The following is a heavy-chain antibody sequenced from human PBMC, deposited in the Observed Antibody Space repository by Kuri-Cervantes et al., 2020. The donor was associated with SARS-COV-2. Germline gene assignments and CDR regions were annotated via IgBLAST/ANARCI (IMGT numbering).Heavy chain of an antibody. D-gene: IGHD6-19*01. CDR1: GFTFSSYS. V-gene: IGHV3-21*01. Sequence: GESLKISCAASGFTFSSYSMNWVRQAPGKGLEWVSSISSSSSYIYYADSVKGRFTISRDNAKNSLYLQMNSLRAEDTAVYYCAREWLDSFDYWGQGTLVTVSS. CDR3: AREWLDSFDY. CDR2: ISSSSSYI. J-gene: IGHJ4*02.